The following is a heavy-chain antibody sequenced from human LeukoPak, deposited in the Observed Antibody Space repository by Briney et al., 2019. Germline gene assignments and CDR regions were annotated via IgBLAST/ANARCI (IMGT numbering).Heavy chain of an antibody. J-gene: IGHJ4*02. CDR3: ARGVYIAAAQYGY. CDR2: IYYRGTI. V-gene: IGHV4-59*01. Sequence: SETLSLTCTVSGGSISSYYWSWIRQPPGKGLEWIGYIYYRGTINYNPSLRSRVTISVDTSKNQFSLKLSSVTAADTAVYYCARGVYIAAAQYGYWGQGTLVTVSS. CDR1: GGSISSYY. D-gene: IGHD6-13*01.